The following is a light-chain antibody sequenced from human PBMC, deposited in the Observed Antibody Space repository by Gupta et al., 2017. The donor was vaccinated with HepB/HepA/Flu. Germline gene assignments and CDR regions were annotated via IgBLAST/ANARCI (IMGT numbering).Light chain of an antibody. CDR1: SSDVGGYNY. CDR2: DVT. CDR3: SSDTNDKSWV. V-gene: IGLV2-14*01. Sequence: QSALTPPASVSGSPGQSITISCTGTSSDVGGYNYVSWYQQYPGKAPKLMIYDVTARPSGVSNRFSGSKSGNTASLTISGLQAEDEADYYCSSDTNDKSWVFGGGTKLTVL. J-gene: IGLJ3*02.